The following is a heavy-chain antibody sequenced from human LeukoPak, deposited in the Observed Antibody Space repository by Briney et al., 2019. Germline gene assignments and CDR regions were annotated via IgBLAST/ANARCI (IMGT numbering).Heavy chain of an antibody. CDR1: GYTFTGYC. CDR3: ARVAGYCSSTSCRAGAFDI. CDR2: INPNRGGT. J-gene: IGHJ3*02. V-gene: IGHV1-2*02. Sequence: ASVKVSCKASGYTFTGYCMHWVRQAPGQGLEWMGWINPNRGGTNYAQKFQGRVTMTRDTSISTAYMELSRLRSDDTAVYYCARVAGYCSSTSCRAGAFDIWGQGTMVTVSS. D-gene: IGHD2-2*01.